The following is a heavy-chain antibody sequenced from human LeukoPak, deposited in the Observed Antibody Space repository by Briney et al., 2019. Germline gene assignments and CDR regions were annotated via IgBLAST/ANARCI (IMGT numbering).Heavy chain of an antibody. CDR2: IYYSGST. CDR1: GGSISSSSYN. Sequence: PSETLSLTCTVSGGSISSSSYNWGWIRQPPGKGLEWIGSIYYSGSTYYNPSLKSRVTISVDTSKNQFSLKLSSVTAADTAVYYCVGYSSGYRLARFDIWGQGTMVTVSS. D-gene: IGHD3-22*01. CDR3: VGYSSGYRLARFDI. V-gene: IGHV4-39*01. J-gene: IGHJ3*02.